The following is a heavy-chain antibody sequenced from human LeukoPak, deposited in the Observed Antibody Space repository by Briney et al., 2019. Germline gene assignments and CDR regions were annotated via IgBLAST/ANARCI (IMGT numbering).Heavy chain of an antibody. D-gene: IGHD3-9*01. CDR3: AILDYDILTGLDY. CDR2: IIPIFGTA. CDR1: RGTFSSYA. V-gene: IGHV1-69*05. Sequence: ASVKVSCKASRGTFSSYAISWVRQAPGQGLEWMGGIIPIFGTANYAQKFQGRVTITTDESTSTAYMELSSLRSEDTAVYYCAILDYDILTGLDYWGQGTLVTVSS. J-gene: IGHJ4*02.